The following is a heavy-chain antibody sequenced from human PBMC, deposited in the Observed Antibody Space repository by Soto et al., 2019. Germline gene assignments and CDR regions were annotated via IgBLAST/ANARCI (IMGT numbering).Heavy chain of an antibody. CDR1: GFSLSTNT. CDR2: ISNDGRRK. J-gene: IGHJ4*02. D-gene: IGHD2-21*02. Sequence: GGSLRLSCAASGFSLSTNTMHWVRQVPGKGPEWVASISNDGRRKYYADFVKGRFTISRDTANNILYLEMNSLRAEDTSLYYCARVATAMTYDFWGQGTQVTVSS. CDR3: ARVATAMTYDF. V-gene: IGHV3-30*04.